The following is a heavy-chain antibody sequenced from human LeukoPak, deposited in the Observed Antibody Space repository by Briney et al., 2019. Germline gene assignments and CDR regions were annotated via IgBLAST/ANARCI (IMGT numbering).Heavy chain of an antibody. CDR2: INHSGST. CDR1: GGSFSGYY. V-gene: IGHV4-34*01. Sequence: SETLSLTCAVYGGSFSGYYWSWIRQPPGKGLEWIGEINHSGSTNYNPSLKSRATISVDTSKNQFSLKLSSVTAADTAVYYCARTLSSWAPAFDYWGQGTLVTVSS. J-gene: IGHJ4*02. D-gene: IGHD6-13*01. CDR3: ARTLSSWAPAFDY.